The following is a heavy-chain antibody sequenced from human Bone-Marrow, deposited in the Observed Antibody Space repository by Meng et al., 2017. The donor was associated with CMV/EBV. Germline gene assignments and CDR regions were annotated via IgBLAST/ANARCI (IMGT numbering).Heavy chain of an antibody. V-gene: IGHV3-64*02. J-gene: IGHJ3*02. Sequence: GESLKISCAASGFSFSTSPMDWVRQAPGKGLEYVSAITSNGGNTYYADSVKGIFTISRDNSKNTLYLQMGSLRAEDMAVYYCARRGNSYAFDIWGQGTMVTVSS. D-gene: IGHD1/OR15-1a*01. CDR3: ARRGNSYAFDI. CDR1: GFSFSTSP. CDR2: ITSNGGNT.